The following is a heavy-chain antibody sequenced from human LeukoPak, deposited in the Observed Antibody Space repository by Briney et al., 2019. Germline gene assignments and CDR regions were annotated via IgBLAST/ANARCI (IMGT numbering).Heavy chain of an antibody. Sequence: PSETLSLTCTVSGGSISSSSYYWGWIRQPPGKGLEWIGNIYYSGSTYYNPSLESRVTISVDTSKNQFSLKLSSVTAADTAVYYCARVNVVVTAIPNFDYWGQGTLVTVSS. D-gene: IGHD2-21*02. CDR1: GGSISSSSYY. CDR3: ARVNVVVTAIPNFDY. V-gene: IGHV4-39*07. CDR2: IYYSGST. J-gene: IGHJ4*02.